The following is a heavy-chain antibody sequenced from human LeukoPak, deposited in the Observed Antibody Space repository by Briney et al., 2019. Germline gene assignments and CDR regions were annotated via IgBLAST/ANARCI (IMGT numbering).Heavy chain of an antibody. CDR2: IWYGGSNK. CDR1: GFTFSSYG. D-gene: IGHD3-3*01. V-gene: IGHV3-33*06. CDR3: AKGGNRITIFGVDV. Sequence: PGRSLRLSCAASGFTFSSYGMHWVRQAPGKGLEWVAVIWYGGSNKYYADSVKGRFTISRDNSKNTLYLQMNSLRAEDTAVYYCAKGGNRITIFGVDVWGKGTTVTVSS. J-gene: IGHJ6*04.